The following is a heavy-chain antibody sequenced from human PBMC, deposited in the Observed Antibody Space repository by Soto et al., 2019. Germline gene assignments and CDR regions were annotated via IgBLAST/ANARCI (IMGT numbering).Heavy chain of an antibody. J-gene: IGHJ6*02. CDR2: ISDSGDKT. Sequence: EVQLLESGGDLIQPGGSLRLSCAASGITFSSYAMRWVRQAPGKGLEWVSAISDSGDKTYYADSVKGRFTISRDNPKNTLYLQMTSLRAEDTAVYYCAKLPFVGAGYYYYAMDVWGQGTTVTVSS. D-gene: IGHD2-15*01. CDR3: AKLPFVGAGYYYYAMDV. CDR1: GITFSSYA. V-gene: IGHV3-23*01.